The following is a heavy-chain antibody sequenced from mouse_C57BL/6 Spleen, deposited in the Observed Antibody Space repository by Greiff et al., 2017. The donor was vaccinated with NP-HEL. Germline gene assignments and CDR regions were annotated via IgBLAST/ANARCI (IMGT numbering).Heavy chain of an antibody. CDR3: ASDEGY. CDR1: GYTFTNYW. CDR2: IHPNSGST. J-gene: IGHJ2*01. V-gene: IGHV1-64*01. Sequence: VKLQQPGAELVRPGASVKLSCKASGYTFTNYWMHWVKQRPGQGLEWIGMIHPNSGSTNDNEKFKGKATLTVDKSSSTAYMQLSSLTSEDSAVYYCASDEGYWGQGTTLTVSS.